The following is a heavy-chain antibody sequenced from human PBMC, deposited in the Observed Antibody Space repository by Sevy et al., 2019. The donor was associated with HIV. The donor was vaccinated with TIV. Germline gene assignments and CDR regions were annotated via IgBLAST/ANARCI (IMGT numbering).Heavy chain of an antibody. V-gene: IGHV3-7*02. Sequence: GGSLRLSCEASAITIRDYWMSWVRQAPGKGLEWVANINPDGTRIYYADSVKGRFTISRDHAKTSVFLQMSSLRAEDTAVYYCVRAIQLAASYWDHGTLVTVSS. CDR2: INPDGTRI. D-gene: IGHD2-15*01. CDR1: AITIRDYW. J-gene: IGHJ4*01. CDR3: VRAIQLAASY.